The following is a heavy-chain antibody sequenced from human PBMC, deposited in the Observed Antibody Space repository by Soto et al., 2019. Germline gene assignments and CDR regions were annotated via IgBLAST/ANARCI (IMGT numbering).Heavy chain of an antibody. CDR3: ARADCSGGSCYSGWFDP. J-gene: IGHJ5*02. CDR1: GFTFSSYG. Sequence: GGSLRLSCAASGFTFSSYGMPWVRQAPGKGLEGVAGIRYDGSNKYYADSVKGRFTISRDNSKNTLYLQMNSLRAEDTAVYYCARADCSGGSCYSGWFDPWGQGTLVTVSS. D-gene: IGHD2-15*01. CDR2: IRYDGSNK. V-gene: IGHV3-33*01.